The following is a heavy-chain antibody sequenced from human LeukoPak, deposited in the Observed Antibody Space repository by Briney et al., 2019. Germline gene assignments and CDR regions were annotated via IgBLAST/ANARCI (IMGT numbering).Heavy chain of an antibody. CDR1: GFNFNNYA. D-gene: IGHD6-13*01. J-gene: IGHJ4*02. V-gene: IGHV3-23*01. CDR3: AKGRLTSTIWYGFDH. Sequence: GGSLRLSCAASGFNFNNYAMTWVRQAPGKGLEWISGISGGDASTYYADSVRGRLTISRDNSKSTLYLQMNSLRGEDTAVYYCAKGRLTSTIWYGFDHWGQGTLVTVSS. CDR2: ISGGDAST.